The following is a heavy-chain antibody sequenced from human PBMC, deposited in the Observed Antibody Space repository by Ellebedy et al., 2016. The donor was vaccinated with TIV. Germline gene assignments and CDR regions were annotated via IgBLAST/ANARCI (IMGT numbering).Heavy chain of an antibody. Sequence: AASVKVSCKASGGTFSSYAISWVRQAPGQGLEWMGRIIPILGIANYAQKFQGRVTITADKSTSTAYMELSSLRSEDTAVYYCARLYTSRWELLRGAFDIWGQGTMVTVSS. CDR1: GGTFSSYA. J-gene: IGHJ3*02. V-gene: IGHV1-69*04. CDR2: IIPILGIA. D-gene: IGHD1-26*01. CDR3: ARLYTSRWELLRGAFDI.